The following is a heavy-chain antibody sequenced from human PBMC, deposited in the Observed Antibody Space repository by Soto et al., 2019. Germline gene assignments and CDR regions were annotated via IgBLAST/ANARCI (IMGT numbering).Heavy chain of an antibody. V-gene: IGHV2-5*02. J-gene: IGHJ5*02. CDR3: AHRRIAMTQNWFDP. CDR1: GFSLSASGVG. Sequence: QITLKESGPTLVKPTQTLTLTCTFSGFSLSASGVGVGWIRQPTGKALEWLALIYWDYDKRYSPSLKSRLTITKDTSKKQVVLTMTNMDPADTATYYCAHRRIAMTQNWFDPWGQGTLVTVSS. D-gene: IGHD6-13*01. CDR2: IYWDYDK.